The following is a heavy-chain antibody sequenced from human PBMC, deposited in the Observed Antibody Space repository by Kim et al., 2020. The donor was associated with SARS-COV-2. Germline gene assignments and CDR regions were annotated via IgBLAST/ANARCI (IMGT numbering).Heavy chain of an antibody. CDR2: ISGSGGST. CDR3: AKGALQLWFGETYYFDY. CDR1: GFTFSSYA. J-gene: IGHJ4*02. D-gene: IGHD3-10*01. Sequence: GGSLRLSCAASGFTFSSYAMSWVRQAPGKGLEWVSAISGSGGSTYYADSVKGRFTISRDNSKNTLYLQKNSLRAKDTAVYYCAKGALQLWFGETYYFDYWGQETLLPVSS. V-gene: IGHV3-23*01.